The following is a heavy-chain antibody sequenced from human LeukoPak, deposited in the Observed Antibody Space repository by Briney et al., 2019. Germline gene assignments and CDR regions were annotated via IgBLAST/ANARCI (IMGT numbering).Heavy chain of an antibody. CDR2: ISPSGGIT. CDR3: ARPRGYGDHDAFDI. D-gene: IGHD4-17*01. CDR1: GFTFSSYA. Sequence: GGSLRLSCAASGFTFSSYAMSWVRQAPGKGLEWVSGISPSGGITYYTDSVKGRFTISRDNSKNTLYLQMNSLRAEDTAVYYCARPRGYGDHDAFDIWGQGTMVTVSS. V-gene: IGHV3-23*01. J-gene: IGHJ3*02.